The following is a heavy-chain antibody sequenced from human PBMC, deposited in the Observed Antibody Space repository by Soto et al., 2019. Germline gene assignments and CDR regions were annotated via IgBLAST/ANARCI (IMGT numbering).Heavy chain of an antibody. D-gene: IGHD3-3*02. CDR3: ARWRVLGSYYGMDV. Sequence: VSCKASGYTFTNYAIHWVRQAPGQRLEWMGWINAGNGNTKYSQKFQGRVTITRDTSASTAYMDLSSLRSEDTAVYYCARWRVLGSYYGMDVWGQGTTVTVSS. V-gene: IGHV1-3*01. CDR1: GYTFTNYA. CDR2: INAGNGNT. J-gene: IGHJ6*02.